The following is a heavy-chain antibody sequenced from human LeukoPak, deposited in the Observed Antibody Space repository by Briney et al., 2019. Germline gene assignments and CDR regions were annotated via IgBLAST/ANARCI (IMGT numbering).Heavy chain of an antibody. V-gene: IGHV4-39*01. J-gene: IGHJ4*02. CDR2: IYYTGST. D-gene: IGHD3-16*01. Sequence: PSETLSLTCAVSGASISGSGYYLGWIRQPPGKGLEWIGNIYYTGSTYYNASLQSRVTISIDTSKNQFSLRLNSVTAADTAVYYCARGGYYFDYWGQGTLVTVSS. CDR3: ARGGYYFDY. CDR1: GASISGSGYY.